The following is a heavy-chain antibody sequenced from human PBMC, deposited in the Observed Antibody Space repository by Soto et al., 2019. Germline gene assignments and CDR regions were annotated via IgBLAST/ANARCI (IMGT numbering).Heavy chain of an antibody. D-gene: IGHD6-13*01. CDR2: ISSSSSYT. J-gene: IGHJ5*02. Sequence: PGGSLRLSCAASGFTFSDYYMSWIRQAPGKGLEWVSYISSSSSYTNYADSVKGRFTISRDNAKNSLYLQMNSLRAEDTAVYYCARWGPGGSSWYKYNWFDPWGQGTLVTVSS. V-gene: IGHV3-11*03. CDR1: GFTFSDYY. CDR3: ARWGPGGSSWYKYNWFDP.